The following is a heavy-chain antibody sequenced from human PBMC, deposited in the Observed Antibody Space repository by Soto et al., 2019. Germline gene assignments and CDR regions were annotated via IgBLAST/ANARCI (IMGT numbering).Heavy chain of an antibody. CDR2: IWFDGSDK. V-gene: IGHV3-33*01. D-gene: IGHD2-15*01. CDR3: GRLYCSVSSCYSVGAFDI. J-gene: IGHJ3*02. CDR1: GFTFSSYG. Sequence: PGGSLRLSCAASGFTFSSYGMHWVRQAPGKGLEWVALIWFDGSDKYYTESVKGRFTISRDNFKSTLYLQMNSLRAEDTAVYYCGRLYCSVSSCYSVGAFDIRGQGTMVTVSS.